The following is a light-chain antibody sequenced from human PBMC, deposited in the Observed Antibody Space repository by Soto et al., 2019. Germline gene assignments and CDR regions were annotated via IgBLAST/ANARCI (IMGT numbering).Light chain of an antibody. CDR2: EVS. J-gene: IGLJ1*01. Sequence: QSALTQPASVSGSPGQSITISCTGSSNDVGGYNYVSWYQQHPGQAPKLIIYEVSDRPSGVSPRFSGSKSGNTASLTISGLQVEDEADYFCTSYTSNIPYVFGSGTRSPS. CDR1: SNDVGGYNY. CDR3: TSYTSNIPYV. V-gene: IGLV2-14*01.